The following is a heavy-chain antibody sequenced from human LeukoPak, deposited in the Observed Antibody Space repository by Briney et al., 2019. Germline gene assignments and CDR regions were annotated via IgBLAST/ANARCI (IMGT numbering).Heavy chain of an antibody. Sequence: GESLKISCKGSGYSFTSYWIGWVRQMPGKGLEWMGIIYPGDSDTRYSPSFQGQVTISADKSISTAYPQWSSLKASDTAMYYCARTMPDGNNWFDPWGQGTLVTVSS. J-gene: IGHJ5*02. D-gene: IGHD2-2*01. V-gene: IGHV5-51*01. CDR2: IYPGDSDT. CDR3: ARTMPDGNNWFDP. CDR1: GYSFTSYW.